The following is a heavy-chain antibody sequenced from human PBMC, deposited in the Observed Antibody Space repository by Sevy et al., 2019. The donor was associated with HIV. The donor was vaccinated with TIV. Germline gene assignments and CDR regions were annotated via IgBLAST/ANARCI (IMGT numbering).Heavy chain of an antibody. J-gene: IGHJ4*02. CDR1: GYTFTGQH. CDR2: INPNSGVT. V-gene: IGHV1-2*02. Sequence: ASVKVSCKASGYTFTGQHIHWVRRAPGQGLQWMGWINPNSGVTNHAQKFQGRVTMTRDTSINTAYMELSGLKSDDTAVYYCARDLRSRGYSYGSFDHWGQGTLVTVSS. CDR3: ARDLRSRGYSYGSFDH. D-gene: IGHD5-18*01.